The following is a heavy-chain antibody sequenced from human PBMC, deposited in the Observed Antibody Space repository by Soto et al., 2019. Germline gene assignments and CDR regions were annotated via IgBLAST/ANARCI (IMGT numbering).Heavy chain of an antibody. V-gene: IGHV1-18*01. CDR2: ISAHIGNT. J-gene: IGHJ4*02. CDR3: ARGRYGDY. D-gene: IGHD1-1*01. Sequence: QVHLVQSGAEVKKPGASVKVSCKGSGYTFTSYGITWVRQAPGQGLEWMGWISAHIGNTNYAQKLQGRVTVTRATSPSTAYMELRSLRSDDTAVYYCARGRYGDYWGQGALVTVSS. CDR1: GYTFTSYG.